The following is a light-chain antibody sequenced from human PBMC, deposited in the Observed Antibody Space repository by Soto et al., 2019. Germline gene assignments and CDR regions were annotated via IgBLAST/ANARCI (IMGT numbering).Light chain of an antibody. CDR1: ENVRTF. V-gene: IGKV3-11*01. CDR3: QQHSQWPPLT. Sequence: EVVLTQSPATLSLSPGERATLSCRASENVRTFVDWYQQKPGQAPRLLIYGASHRATGIPARFSGSGSGTDFTLTISNLEPEDFAVYYCQQHSQWPPLTFGQGTRVEIQ. CDR2: GAS. J-gene: IGKJ1*01.